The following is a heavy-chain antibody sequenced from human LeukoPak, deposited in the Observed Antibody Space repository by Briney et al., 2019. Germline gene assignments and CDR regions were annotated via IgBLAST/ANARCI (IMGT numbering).Heavy chain of an antibody. V-gene: IGHV4-59*01. Sequence: SETLSLTCTVSGGSISSYYWSWIRQPPGKGLEWIGYIYYSGSTNYNPSLKRRVTISVDTSKNQFSLKLSSVTAADTAVYYCASLEGYYGSGSYFRGWFDPWGQGTLVTVSS. CDR3: ASLEGYYGSGSYFRGWFDP. CDR1: GGSISSYY. D-gene: IGHD3-10*01. J-gene: IGHJ5*02. CDR2: IYYSGST.